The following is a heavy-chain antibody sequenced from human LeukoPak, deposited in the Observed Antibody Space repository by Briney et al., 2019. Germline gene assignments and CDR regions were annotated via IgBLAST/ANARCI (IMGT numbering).Heavy chain of an antibody. D-gene: IGHD2-15*01. CDR3: ARGVGGRGVDY. Sequence: GGSLRLSCAVSGFTFSIYWMYWVRQAPGKGLVWVSVITSDGSTTNYADSVRGRFTISRDNAKNTLYLQMNSLRAEDTAVYYCARGVGGRGVDYWGQGTLVTVSS. V-gene: IGHV3-74*01. CDR2: ITSDGSTT. J-gene: IGHJ4*02. CDR1: GFTFSIYW.